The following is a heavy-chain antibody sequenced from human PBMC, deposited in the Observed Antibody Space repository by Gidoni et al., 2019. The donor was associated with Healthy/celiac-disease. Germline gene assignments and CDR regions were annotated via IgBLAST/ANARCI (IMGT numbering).Heavy chain of an antibody. J-gene: IGHJ2*01. CDR2: IIPIFGTA. Sequence: QVQLVQSGAEVKKPGSSVKVSCKASVGTFSSSALSWVRQAPGQGLEWMGGIIPIFGTANYAQKFQGRVTITADKSTSTAYMELSSLRSEDTAVYYCARAYDSSGLALPWHWYFDLWGRGTLVTVSS. D-gene: IGHD3-22*01. CDR1: VGTFSSSA. V-gene: IGHV1-69*06. CDR3: ARAYDSSGLALPWHWYFDL.